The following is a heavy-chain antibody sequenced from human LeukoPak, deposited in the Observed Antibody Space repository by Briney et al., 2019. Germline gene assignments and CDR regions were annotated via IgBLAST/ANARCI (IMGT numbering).Heavy chain of an antibody. CDR2: INPNSGDT. V-gene: IGHV1-2*02. CDR1: GYTFTAYY. J-gene: IGHJ4*03. Sequence: ASVKVSCRASGYTFTAYYIHRVRQAPGQGREWMGWINPNSGDTNLPQRFQGRVTMTRDTSISTAYMELSSLTSDDTRMYYCARGPAFCLAVCGQGTLVTVSS. CDR3: ARGPAFCLAV.